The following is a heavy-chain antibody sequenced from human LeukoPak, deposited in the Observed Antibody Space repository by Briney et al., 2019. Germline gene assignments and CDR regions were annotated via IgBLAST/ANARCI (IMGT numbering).Heavy chain of an antibody. CDR2: IRAGGGTT. D-gene: IGHD4-17*01. V-gene: IGHV3-23*01. CDR1: GFTFSRYA. Sequence: GGSLRLSCAASGFTFSRYALIWVRQAPGKGLGWVSAIRAGGGTTLYADSVKGRFTVSRDNSRDTLYLQMNSLRVEDTAVYYCARDPNGDYVGAFDFWGQGTMVTVSS. CDR3: ARDPNGDYVGAFDF. J-gene: IGHJ3*01.